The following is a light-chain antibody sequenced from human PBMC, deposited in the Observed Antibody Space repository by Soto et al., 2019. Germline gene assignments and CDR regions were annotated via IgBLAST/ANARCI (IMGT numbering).Light chain of an antibody. CDR2: DNN. J-gene: IGLJ1*01. Sequence: QSVLTQPPSVSAAPGQKVTISCSGSSSNIGNNYVSWYQQLPGTAPKLLIYDNNKRPSGIPDRFSGSKSGTSATLGITGLQTGDEADYYCGTCYFSPCALYVFGPGHKLTV. CDR3: GTCYFSPCALYV. V-gene: IGLV1-51*01. CDR1: SSNIGNNY.